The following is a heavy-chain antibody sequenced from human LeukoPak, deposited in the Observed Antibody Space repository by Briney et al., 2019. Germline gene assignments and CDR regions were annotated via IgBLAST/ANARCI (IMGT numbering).Heavy chain of an antibody. V-gene: IGHV2-5*01. J-gene: IGHJ4*02. D-gene: IGHD2-2*01. CDR2: IYWNDDK. CDR3: AHRIHCSSTSCPHSLFGY. Sequence: SGPTLVNPTQTLTLTCTFSGFSLSTSGVGVGWIRQPPGKALEWLALIYWNDDKRYSPSLKSRLTITKDTSKNQVVLTMTNMDPVDTATYYCAHRIHCSSTSCPHSLFGYWGQGTLVTVSS. CDR1: GFSLSTSGVG.